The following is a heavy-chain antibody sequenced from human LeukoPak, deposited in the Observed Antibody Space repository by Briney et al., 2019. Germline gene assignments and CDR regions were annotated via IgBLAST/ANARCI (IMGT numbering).Heavy chain of an antibody. V-gene: IGHV3-74*01. CDR2: INSDGSST. Sequence: PGGSLRLSCAASGFTFSSYWMHWVRQAPGKGLVWVSRINSDGSSTSYADSVKGRFTISRDNAKNSLYLQMNSLRTEDTALYYCAKAKGYHYYYGMDVWGQGTTVTVSS. CDR1: GFTFSSYW. CDR3: AKAKGYHYYYGMDV. J-gene: IGHJ6*02.